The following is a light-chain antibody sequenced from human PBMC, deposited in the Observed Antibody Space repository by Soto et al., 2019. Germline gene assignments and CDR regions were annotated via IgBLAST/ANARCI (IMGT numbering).Light chain of an antibody. Sequence: EIVLTQSPATLSLSPGERATLSCRASQSVSSYLAWYQQKPGQAPRLLVYGASSRATGIPDRFSGSGPGTDFTLTISRLVSEDFAVYYCQQYGSSRTFGQGTKVDIK. J-gene: IGKJ1*01. CDR1: QSVSSY. V-gene: IGKV3-20*01. CDR2: GAS. CDR3: QQYGSSRT.